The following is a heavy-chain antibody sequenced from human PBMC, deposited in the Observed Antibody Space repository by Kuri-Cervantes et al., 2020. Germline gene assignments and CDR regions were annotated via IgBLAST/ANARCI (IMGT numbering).Heavy chain of an antibody. J-gene: IGHJ4*02. Sequence: GESLKISCAASGFTSDDYGMSWVRQAPGKGLEWVSGINWNGGSRGYADSVKGRFTISRDNAKSSLYLQMNSLRAEDTAIYYCASLNFFPARNLYWGQGTLVTVSS. CDR3: ASLNFFPARNLY. CDR1: GFTSDDYG. D-gene: IGHD2/OR15-2a*01. CDR2: INWNGGSR. V-gene: IGHV3-20*04.